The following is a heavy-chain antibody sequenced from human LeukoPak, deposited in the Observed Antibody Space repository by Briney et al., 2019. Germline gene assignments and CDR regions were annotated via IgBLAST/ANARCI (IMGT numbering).Heavy chain of an antibody. J-gene: IGHJ4*02. Sequence: ASVKVSCMASGYTFTSYYLQWVRQAPGQGLEWMGIINPSGGSTTYAQKFQGRVTLTRDTSTTTVHMELSSLRSEDTAVYYCARTYSSSGCVDYRGQGTLVTVSS. CDR2: INPSGGST. D-gene: IGHD6-13*01. CDR3: ARTYSSSGCVDY. V-gene: IGHV1-46*01. CDR1: GYTFTSYY.